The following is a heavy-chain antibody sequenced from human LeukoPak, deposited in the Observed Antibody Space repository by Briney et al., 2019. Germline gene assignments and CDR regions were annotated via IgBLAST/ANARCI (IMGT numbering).Heavy chain of an antibody. CDR2: IYYSGST. Sequence: SETLSLTCTVSGGSISSYYWSWIRQPPGKGLEWIGYIYYSGSTSYNPSLKSRVTISVDTSKNQFSLKLSSVTAADTAVYYCARGTMVRGVIVPADYWGQGTLVTVSS. CDR3: ARGTMVRGVIVPADY. V-gene: IGHV4-59*01. D-gene: IGHD3-10*01. CDR1: GGSISSYY. J-gene: IGHJ4*02.